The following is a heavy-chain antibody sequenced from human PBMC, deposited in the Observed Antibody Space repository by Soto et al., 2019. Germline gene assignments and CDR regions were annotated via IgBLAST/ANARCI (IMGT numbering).Heavy chain of an antibody. J-gene: IGHJ4*02. CDR3: ARDNIVATIGTFDY. CDR2: IYYSGST. V-gene: IGHV4-31*03. Sequence: QVQLQESGPGLVKPSQTLSLTCTVSGGSISSGGYYWSWIRQHPGKGLGWIGYIYYSGSTYYNPSLKCRVTISVDTSKNQFSLKLSSVTAADTAVYYCARDNIVATIGTFDYWGQGTLVTVSS. D-gene: IGHD5-12*01. CDR1: GGSISSGGYY.